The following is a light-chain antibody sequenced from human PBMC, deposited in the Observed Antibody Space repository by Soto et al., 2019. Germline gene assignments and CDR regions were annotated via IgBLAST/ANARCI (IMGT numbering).Light chain of an antibody. CDR2: DDS. CDR3: QVWDSSSDHVI. V-gene: IGLV3-21*02. Sequence: SYELTQPPSVSVAPGQTASITCGGNVIGSISVHWYQQKPGQAPVLVVFDDSDRPSGIPERFSGSNSRNTATLTIGRVEAGDEADYYCQVWDSSSDHVIFGGGTQLTVL. J-gene: IGLJ2*01. CDR1: VIGSIS.